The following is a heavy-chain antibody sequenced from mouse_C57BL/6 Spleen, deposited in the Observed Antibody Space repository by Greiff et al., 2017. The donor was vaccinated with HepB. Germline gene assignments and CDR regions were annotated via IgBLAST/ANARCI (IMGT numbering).Heavy chain of an antibody. Sequence: EVQLQQSGPELVKPGASVKIPCKASGYTFTDYNMDWVKQSHGKSLEWIGDINPNNGGTIYNQKFKGKATLTVDKSSSTAYMELRSLTSADTAVYYCARERYGYDGEGYYFDYWGQGTTLTVSS. CDR2: INPNNGGT. CDR3: ARERYGYDGEGYYFDY. D-gene: IGHD2-2*01. J-gene: IGHJ2*01. CDR1: GYTFTDYN. V-gene: IGHV1-18*01.